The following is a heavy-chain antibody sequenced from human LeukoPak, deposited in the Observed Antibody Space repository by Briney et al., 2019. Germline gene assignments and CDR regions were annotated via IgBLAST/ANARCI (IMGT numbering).Heavy chain of an antibody. J-gene: IGHJ4*02. Sequence: ASVKVSCKASGYTFTGYYMHWVRQAPGQGLEWMGWINPNSGGTNYAQKFQGRVTMTRDTSISTAYMELSRLRSDDTAVYYCARVFPFDVHTMVRGNYWGQGTLVTVSS. V-gene: IGHV1-2*02. CDR3: ARVFPFDVHTMVRGNY. D-gene: IGHD3-10*01. CDR1: GYTFTGYY. CDR2: INPNSGGT.